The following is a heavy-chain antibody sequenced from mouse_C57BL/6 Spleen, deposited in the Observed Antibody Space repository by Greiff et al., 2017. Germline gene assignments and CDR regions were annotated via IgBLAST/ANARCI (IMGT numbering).Heavy chain of an antibody. V-gene: IGHV3-6*01. CDR3: ARDGYDYDEGWFAY. J-gene: IGHJ3*01. CDR2: ISYDGSN. Sequence: ESGPGLVKPSQSLSLTCSVTGYSITSGYYWNWIRQFPGNKLEWMGYISYDGSNNYNPSLKNLISITRDTSNNQFFLKLQSVTTEDTATYYCARDGYDYDEGWFAYWGQGTLVTVSA. CDR1: GYSITSGYY. D-gene: IGHD2-4*01.